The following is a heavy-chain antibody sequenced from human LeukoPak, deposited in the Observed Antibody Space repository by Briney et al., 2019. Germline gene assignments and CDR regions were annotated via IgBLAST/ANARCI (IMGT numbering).Heavy chain of an antibody. V-gene: IGHV1-3*01. CDR3: ARSSSGTYHY. CDR2: INGDNGNT. J-gene: IGHJ4*02. CDR1: GYNFASYT. Sequence: ASVKVSCKTSGYNFASYTMHWLRQAPGQSPEWMGSINGDNGNTKYSEKFQGRVTFTRDTSASSAYMELSRLRSEDTAAYYCARSSSGTYHYWGQGTLVTVSS. D-gene: IGHD3-10*01.